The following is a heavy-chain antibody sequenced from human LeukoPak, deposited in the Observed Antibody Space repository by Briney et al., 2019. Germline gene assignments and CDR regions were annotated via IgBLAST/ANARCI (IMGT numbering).Heavy chain of an antibody. D-gene: IGHD5-18*01. CDR3: ARGGYSYGSPFDY. V-gene: IGHV4-34*01. CDR2: INHSGST. CDR1: GGSFSGYY. Sequence: TSETLSLTCAAYGGSFSGYYWSWIRQPPGKGLEWIGEINHSGSTNYNPSLKSRVTISVDTSKNQFSLNLSSVTAADTAVYYCARGGYSYGSPFDYWGQGTLVTVSS. J-gene: IGHJ4*02.